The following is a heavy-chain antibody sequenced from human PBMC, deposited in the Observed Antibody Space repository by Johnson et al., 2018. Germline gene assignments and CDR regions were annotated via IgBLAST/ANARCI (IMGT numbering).Heavy chain of an antibody. CDR2: INAGNGNT. CDR1: GYTFTSYA. D-gene: IGHD1-1*01. Sequence: QVQLVQSGAEVKKPGASVKVSCKASGYTFTSYAMHWVHQAPGQRLEWMGWINAGNGNTKYSQKFQGRVTITRDTSASTAYMELSSLRSEDTAVYNCAREMTTGTPYYYYYMDVWGKGTTVTVSS. V-gene: IGHV1-3*01. CDR3: AREMTTGTPYYYYYMDV. J-gene: IGHJ6*03.